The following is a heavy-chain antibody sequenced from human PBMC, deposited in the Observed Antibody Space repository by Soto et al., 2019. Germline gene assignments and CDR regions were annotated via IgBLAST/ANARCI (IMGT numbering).Heavy chain of an antibody. CDR3: ARDLLGYGYTYGDF. D-gene: IGHD6-25*01. CDR2: IIPIDATV. CDR1: GGTFSNYA. Sequence: QVQLVQSGAEVKKPGSSVKVSCKASGGTFSNYALIGWVRQAPGQGLEWMGGIIPIDATVNYAQKFQGRITITADKSTTTAYMNLGSLRSEDTAVYYCARDLLGYGYTYGDFWGQGTTVTVSS. J-gene: IGHJ6*01. V-gene: IGHV1-69*14.